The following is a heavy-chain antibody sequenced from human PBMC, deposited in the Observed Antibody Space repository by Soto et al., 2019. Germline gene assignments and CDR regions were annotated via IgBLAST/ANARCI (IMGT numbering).Heavy chain of an antibody. CDR1: GFTFSDYY. V-gene: IGHV3-11*01. Sequence: GGSLRLSCAASGFTFSDYYMSWIRQAPGKGLEWVSYISSSGSTIYYADSVKGRFTISRDNAKNSLYLQMNSLRAEDTAVYYCARVLPQWTKDHDPFDIWGQGTMVTVSS. D-gene: IGHD6-19*01. CDR2: ISSSGSTI. J-gene: IGHJ3*02. CDR3: ARVLPQWTKDHDPFDI.